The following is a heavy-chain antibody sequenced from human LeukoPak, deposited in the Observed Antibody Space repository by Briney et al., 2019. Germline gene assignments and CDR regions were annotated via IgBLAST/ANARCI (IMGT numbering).Heavy chain of an antibody. D-gene: IGHD2-2*01. Sequence: SGGSLRLSCAASGFTFSSYSMNWVRQAPGKGLEWVSYISSSSSTIYYADSVKGRFTISRDNAKNSLYLQMNSLRAEDTAVYYCARDLPVVPAAIPLAFDIRGQGTMVTVSS. J-gene: IGHJ3*02. CDR3: ARDLPVVPAAIPLAFDI. V-gene: IGHV3-48*04. CDR2: ISSSSSTI. CDR1: GFTFSSYS.